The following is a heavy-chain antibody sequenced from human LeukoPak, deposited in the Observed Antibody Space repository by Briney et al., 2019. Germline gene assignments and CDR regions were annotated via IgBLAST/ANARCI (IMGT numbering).Heavy chain of an antibody. D-gene: IGHD4-17*01. CDR2: INPNSGGT. CDR1: GYTFTGYY. Sequence: ASLKVSCKASGYTFTGYYMHWVRQAPGQGVEWMGWINPNSGGTNYAQKFQGRVTMTRDTSISTAYMELSRLRSDDTAVYYCAGGSLVTTKYYYYYMDVWGKGTTVTVSS. CDR3: AGGSLVTTKYYYYYMDV. V-gene: IGHV1-2*02. J-gene: IGHJ6*03.